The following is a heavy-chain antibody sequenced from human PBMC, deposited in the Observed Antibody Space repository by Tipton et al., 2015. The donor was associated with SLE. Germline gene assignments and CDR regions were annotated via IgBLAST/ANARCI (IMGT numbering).Heavy chain of an antibody. Sequence: TLSLTCTVSGGSISSSSYYWGWLRQPPGKGLEWIGNIYYRGSTYYNPSLKSRVTISVDRSKNQFSLKLSSVTAADTVVYYCAKNAGSYYFDDWGQGTLVTVST. V-gene: IGHV4-39*07. CDR3: AKNAGSYYFDD. J-gene: IGHJ4*02. D-gene: IGHD3-10*01. CDR1: GGSISSSSYY. CDR2: IYYRGST.